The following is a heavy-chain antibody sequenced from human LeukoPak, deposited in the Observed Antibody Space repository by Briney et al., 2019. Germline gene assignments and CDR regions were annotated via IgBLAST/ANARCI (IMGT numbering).Heavy chain of an antibody. CDR2: IIPIFGTA. D-gene: IGHD6-13*01. CDR1: GYTFTGYY. Sequence: SVKVSCKASGYTFTGYYMHWVRQAPGQGLEWMGRIIPIFGTANYAQKFQGRVTITTGESTSTAYMELSSLRSEDTAVYYCARDLAAAGPAFDYWGQGTLVTVSS. CDR3: ARDLAAAGPAFDY. J-gene: IGHJ4*02. V-gene: IGHV1-69*05.